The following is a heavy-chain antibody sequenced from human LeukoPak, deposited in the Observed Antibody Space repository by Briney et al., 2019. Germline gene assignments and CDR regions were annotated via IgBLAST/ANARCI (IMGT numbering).Heavy chain of an antibody. J-gene: IGHJ6*03. D-gene: IGHD3-10*01. Sequence: ASVKVSCKASGYTFTNYGINWVRQAPGQGLEWMGWISTYNGDTNYAQKVQGRVTMTTDTSTSTAYMELRSLRSDDTAVYYCTRDGPHGSGSYYRIYYMDVWGKGTTVTISS. CDR3: TRDGPHGSGSYYRIYYMDV. V-gene: IGHV1-18*01. CDR1: GYTFTNYG. CDR2: ISTYNGDT.